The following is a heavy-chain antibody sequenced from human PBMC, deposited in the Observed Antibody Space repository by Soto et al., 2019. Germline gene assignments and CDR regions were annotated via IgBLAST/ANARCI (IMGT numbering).Heavy chain of an antibody. J-gene: IGHJ6*02. Sequence: GGSLRLSCAASGFTFSEDAMSWVRQAPGKGLEWVSAISGSGGSTYYADSVKGRFTISRDSSKNTLYLQMNNLKAEDTAVYYCARDVTRTQSCTNGVCYYHYYDMDVWGQGTMVTVSS. D-gene: IGHD2-8*01. CDR3: ARDVTRTQSCTNGVCYYHYYDMDV. CDR1: GFTFSEDA. V-gene: IGHV3-23*01. CDR2: ISGSGGST.